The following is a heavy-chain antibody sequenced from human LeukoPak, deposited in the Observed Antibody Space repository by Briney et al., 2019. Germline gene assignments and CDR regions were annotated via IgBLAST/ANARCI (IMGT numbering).Heavy chain of an antibody. Sequence: GESLKISCKASGYSFTTYWIGWVRQMPGKGLERMEIIYPGDSDTRYSPSFQGQVTISADKSISTTYLQWSSLRASDTAMYYCTRLSRLGATDTYIAYWGQGSLVTVSS. D-gene: IGHD1-26*01. CDR3: TRLSRLGATDTYIAY. J-gene: IGHJ4*02. V-gene: IGHV5-51*01. CDR2: IYPGDSDT. CDR1: GYSFTTYW.